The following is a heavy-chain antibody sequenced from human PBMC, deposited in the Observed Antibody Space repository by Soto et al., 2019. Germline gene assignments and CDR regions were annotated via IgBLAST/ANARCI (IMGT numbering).Heavy chain of an antibody. V-gene: IGHV3-30-3*01. CDR1: GFTFSSYA. CDR3: ARPFEDYYDSSGYRHFYFDY. D-gene: IGHD3-22*01. J-gene: IGHJ4*02. CDR2: ISYDGSNK. Sequence: QVQLVESGGGVVQPGRSLRLSCAASGFTFSSYAMHWVRQAPGKGLEWVAVISYDGSNKYYADSVKGRFTISRDNSKNTLYLQMNSLRAEDTAVYYCARPFEDYYDSSGYRHFYFDYWGQGTLVTVS.